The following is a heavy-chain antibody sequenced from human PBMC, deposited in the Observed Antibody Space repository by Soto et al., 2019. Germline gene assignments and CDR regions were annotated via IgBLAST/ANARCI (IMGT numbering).Heavy chain of an antibody. CDR1: GFTFSSYG. V-gene: IGHV3-30*18. J-gene: IGHJ5*02. D-gene: IGHD3-3*01. CDR3: AKALDRYYDFWSGYQNWFDP. Sequence: QVQLVESGGGVVQPGRSLRLSCAASGFTFSSYGMHWVRQAPGKGLEWVAVISYDGSNKYYADSVKGRFTISRDNSKNTLYLQMNSLRAEGTAVYYCAKALDRYYDFWSGYQNWFDPWGQGTLVTVSS. CDR2: ISYDGSNK.